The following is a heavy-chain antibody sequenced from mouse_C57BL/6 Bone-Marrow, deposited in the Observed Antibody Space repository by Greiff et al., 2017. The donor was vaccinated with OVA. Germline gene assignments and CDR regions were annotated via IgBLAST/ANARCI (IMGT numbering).Heavy chain of an antibody. D-gene: IGHD1-1*01. CDR3: ARSPFTTPGFHWYFDV. CDR2: IDPSDSET. CDR1: GYTFTSYW. V-gene: IGHV1-52*01. J-gene: IGHJ1*03. Sequence: VQLQQPGAELVRPGSSVKLSCKASGYTFTSYWMHWVKQRPIQGLEWIGNIDPSDSETHYNQKFKDKATLTVDKSSSTAYMQLSSLTSEDSAVYYCARSPFTTPGFHWYFDVWGTGTTVTVSS.